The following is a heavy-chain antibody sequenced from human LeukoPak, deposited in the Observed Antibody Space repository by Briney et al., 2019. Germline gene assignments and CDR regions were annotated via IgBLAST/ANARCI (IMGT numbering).Heavy chain of an antibody. V-gene: IGHV3-43*02. Sequence: SGGSLRLSCAASGFAFDDYAMHWVRQAPRKDLEWVSLISGDGGSTYYADSVKGRFTISRDNSKNTLYLQMNSLRVEDSAVYYCARDSEERDAFEIWGQGTMVTVSS. J-gene: IGHJ3*02. CDR3: ARDSEERDAFEI. CDR1: GFAFDDYA. CDR2: ISGDGGST.